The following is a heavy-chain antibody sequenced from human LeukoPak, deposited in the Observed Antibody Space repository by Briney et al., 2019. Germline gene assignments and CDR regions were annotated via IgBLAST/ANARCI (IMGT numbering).Heavy chain of an antibody. Sequence: SGTLSLTCTVSGGSISSFYWSWIRQPPGKGLEYIGYIYNSGSTNYSPSLKSRVTISVDTSKNQFSLKLSSVTAADTAVYYCVRGTQLWLPTNWFDPWGQGTLVTVSS. V-gene: IGHV4-59*01. CDR3: VRGTQLWLPTNWFDP. D-gene: IGHD5-18*01. CDR2: IYNSGST. CDR1: GGSISSFY. J-gene: IGHJ5*02.